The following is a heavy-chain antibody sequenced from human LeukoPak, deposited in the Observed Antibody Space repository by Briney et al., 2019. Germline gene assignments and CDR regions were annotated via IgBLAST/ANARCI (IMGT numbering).Heavy chain of an antibody. Sequence: GGSLRLSCTASGLTFSSYEMNWVRQAPGKGLEWVSRIRSDGGDTTYADFVQGRFTISRDNVKNMLYLQMNSLRAEDTAVYYCARLAARQILGYYGMDVWGQGTTVTVSS. CDR1: GLTFSSYE. V-gene: IGHV3-74*01. D-gene: IGHD6-6*01. CDR2: IRSDGGDT. CDR3: ARLAARQILGYYGMDV. J-gene: IGHJ6*02.